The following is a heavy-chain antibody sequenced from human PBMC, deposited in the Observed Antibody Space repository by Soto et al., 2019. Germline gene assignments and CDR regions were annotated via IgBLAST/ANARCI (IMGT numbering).Heavy chain of an antibody. D-gene: IGHD6-25*01. V-gene: IGHV3-21*01. CDR2: ISSSGTYI. CDR1: GFTFSNYN. Sequence: EVQLVESGGGLVKPGGSLRLSCAASGFTFSNYNMYWVRQAPGKGLEWVSSISSSGTYIHYADSVKGRFTISRDNAQNSLYLQMNSLRAEDTAVYYCARAGGDGGYVYGMDVWGQGTTVTVSS. CDR3: ARAGGDGGYVYGMDV. J-gene: IGHJ6*02.